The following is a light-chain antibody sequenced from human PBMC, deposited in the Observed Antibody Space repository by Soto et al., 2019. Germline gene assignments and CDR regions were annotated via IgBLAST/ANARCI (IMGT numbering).Light chain of an antibody. CDR2: WAS. J-gene: IGKJ1*01. CDR3: QQYYGTPWT. Sequence: DIVMTQSPDSLAVSLGERATINCKSSQSVLYSPNNNNYLAWFQQKPGQPPKLLIYWASTRDSGVPDRFSGRGSGTDFTLTISSLQAEDVAVYYCQQYYGTPWTFGQGTKVEIK. CDR1: QSVLYSPNNNNY. V-gene: IGKV4-1*01.